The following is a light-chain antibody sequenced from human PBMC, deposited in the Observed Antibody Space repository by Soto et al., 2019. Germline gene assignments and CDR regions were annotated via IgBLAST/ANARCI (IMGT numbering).Light chain of an antibody. V-gene: IGLV2-14*03. CDR3: SSYTRSSTVV. CDR2: DVT. Sequence: QSVLTQPASVSGSPGQSLTISCTGTSSDVGRYNYVSWYQQHPGKAPKLMIYDVTIRPSGVSDRFSGSKSGNTASLTISGLQAEDEADYYCSSYTRSSTVVFGGGTKVTVL. J-gene: IGLJ3*02. CDR1: SSDVGRYNY.